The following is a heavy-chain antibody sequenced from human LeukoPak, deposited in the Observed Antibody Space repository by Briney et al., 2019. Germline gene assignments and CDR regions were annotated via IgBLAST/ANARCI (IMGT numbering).Heavy chain of an antibody. D-gene: IGHD6-13*01. CDR2: ISGSGGST. Sequence: GGSLRLSCAASGFTFSSYAMSWVRQAPGKGLEWVSAISGSGGSTYYADSVKGRFTISRDNSKNTLYLQMNSLRAEDTAVYYCAPRGIAAAGRGVWFDPWGQGTLVTVSS. J-gene: IGHJ5*02. CDR3: APRGIAAAGRGVWFDP. V-gene: IGHV3-23*01. CDR1: GFTFSSYA.